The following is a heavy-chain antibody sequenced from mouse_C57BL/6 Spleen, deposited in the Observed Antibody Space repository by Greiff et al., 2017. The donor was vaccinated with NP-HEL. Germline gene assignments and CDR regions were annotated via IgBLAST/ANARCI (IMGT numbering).Heavy chain of an antibody. J-gene: IGHJ4*01. D-gene: IGHD1-1*01. CDR3: ARKDYYGSSYDAMDY. CDR2: IWSGGST. Sequence: VQVVESGPGLVQPSQSLSITCTVSGFSLTSYGVHWVRQSPGKGLEWLGVIWSGGSTDYNAAFISRLSISKDNSKSQVFFKMNSLQADDTAIYYCARKDYYGSSYDAMDYWGQGTSVTVSS. V-gene: IGHV2-2*01. CDR1: GFSLTSYG.